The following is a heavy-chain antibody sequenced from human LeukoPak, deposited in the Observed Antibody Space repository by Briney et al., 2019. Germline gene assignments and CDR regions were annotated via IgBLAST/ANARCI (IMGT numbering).Heavy chain of an antibody. V-gene: IGHV7-4-1*02. Sequence: ASVKVSCKASGYALTSDGMNWVRQAPGQGLEWMGWINTNTANPTYAQGFTGRFVFSLDTSVNTAYLQISSLKAEDTAVYYCARALPGCDRTNCHGLDYWGQGTLVTVSS. D-gene: IGHD2-21*01. CDR3: ARALPGCDRTNCHGLDY. J-gene: IGHJ4*02. CDR1: GYALTSDG. CDR2: INTNTANP.